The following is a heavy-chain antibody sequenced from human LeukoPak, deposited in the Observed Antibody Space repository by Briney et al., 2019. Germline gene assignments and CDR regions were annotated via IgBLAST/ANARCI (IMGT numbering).Heavy chain of an antibody. CDR3: ARGMSAAYDYNWFDS. V-gene: IGHV4-4*07. CDR2: IHASGST. CDR1: GDSISAYY. Sequence: KSSETLSLTCTVSGDSISAYYWSWIRQPAGRGLEWIGRIHASGSTRYNPSLKSRVTMSVDTSKNQFSLKLTSVTAADTALYFCARGMSAAYDYNWFDSWGQGTLVTVSS. J-gene: IGHJ5*01. D-gene: IGHD5-12*01.